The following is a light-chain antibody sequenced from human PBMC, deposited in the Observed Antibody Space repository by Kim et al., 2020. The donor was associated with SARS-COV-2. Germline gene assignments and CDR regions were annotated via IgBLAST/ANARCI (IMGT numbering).Light chain of an antibody. Sequence: QSVTISFSGSRSNIGRYTGNWYQKLPGKAPTLVMYKSNQRPSGVPARVSGSKSGTSAALAISGLQSEDEADYYCAAWDDSLNGYVFGTGTKVTVL. CDR2: KSN. V-gene: IGLV1-44*01. CDR3: AAWDDSLNGYV. J-gene: IGLJ1*01. CDR1: RSNIGRYT.